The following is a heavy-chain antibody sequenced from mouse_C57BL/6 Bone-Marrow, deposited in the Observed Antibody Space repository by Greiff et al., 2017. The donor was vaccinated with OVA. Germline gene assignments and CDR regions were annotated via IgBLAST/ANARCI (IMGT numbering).Heavy chain of an antibody. V-gene: IGHV1-4*01. CDR2: INPCRGYT. CDR1: GYTFTSYT. Sequence: LEESGAELARPGASVKMSCKASGYTFTSYTMHWVKQRPGKGLEWIGYINPCRGYTKYNQKFKDKATLTADKSSSTAYMQLSSLTSEDSAVYYCAREDGNWFAYWGQGTLVTVSA. J-gene: IGHJ3*01. D-gene: IGHD2-1*01. CDR3: AREDGNWFAY.